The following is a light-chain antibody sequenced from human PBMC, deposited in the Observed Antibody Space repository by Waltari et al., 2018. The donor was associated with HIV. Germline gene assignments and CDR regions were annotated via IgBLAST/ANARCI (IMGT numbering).Light chain of an antibody. J-gene: IGKJ2*01. CDR2: DAS. CDR3: QQYINWPPYT. Sequence: EIVMTQSPATLSFSPGERVALSCRASQGISTSLAWYRQKPGQAPRLLIYDASTRATDIPARFSGSGSGTEFTLTISSLQSEDFAIYYCQQYINWPPYTFGQGTKLEI. V-gene: IGKV3-15*01. CDR1: QGISTS.